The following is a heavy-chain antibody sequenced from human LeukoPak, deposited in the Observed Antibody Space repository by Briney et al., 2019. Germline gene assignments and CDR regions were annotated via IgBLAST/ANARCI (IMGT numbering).Heavy chain of an antibody. Sequence: GESLQISCKGSGYGFATYWIGWVRQVPGKGLEWMGIIYPADSDTRYSPSFQGQVTISADKSISPAYLQWSSLKASDTAMYYCATSYFDYVWGSYWGQAFDIWGQGTMVTVSS. J-gene: IGHJ3*02. CDR2: IYPADSDT. D-gene: IGHD3-16*01. CDR1: GYGFATYW. CDR3: ATSYFDYVWGSYWGQAFDI. V-gene: IGHV5-51*01.